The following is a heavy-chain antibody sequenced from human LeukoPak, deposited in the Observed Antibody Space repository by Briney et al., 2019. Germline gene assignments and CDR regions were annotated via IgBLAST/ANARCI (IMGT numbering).Heavy chain of an antibody. CDR3: ARHDRWDAGTQGGMDV. V-gene: IGHV5-51*01. CDR2: IYPGDSDT. Sequence: GESLKISCKGSGYTFTSHWIGWVRQMPGKGLEWMGVIYPGDSDTRYSPSFQGQVTISADESISTAYLQWSSLKASDTAMYHCARHDRWDAGTQGGMDVWGQGTTVTVSS. J-gene: IGHJ6*02. D-gene: IGHD1-14*01. CDR1: GYTFTSHW.